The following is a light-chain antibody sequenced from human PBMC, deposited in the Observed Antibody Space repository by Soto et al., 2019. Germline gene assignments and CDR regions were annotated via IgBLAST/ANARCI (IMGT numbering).Light chain of an antibody. J-gene: IGKJ5*01. CDR1: QSVSSN. Sequence: EIVMTQSPGTLAVSPGEPVTLSCRASQSVSSNLAWYQQKSGQAPRLLIYDASTRATGIPARFSGSGSGTEFTLIISSLQSEESAVYYCQHYNNWPPYTFGQGTRLEIK. CDR2: DAS. CDR3: QHYNNWPPYT. V-gene: IGKV3-15*01.